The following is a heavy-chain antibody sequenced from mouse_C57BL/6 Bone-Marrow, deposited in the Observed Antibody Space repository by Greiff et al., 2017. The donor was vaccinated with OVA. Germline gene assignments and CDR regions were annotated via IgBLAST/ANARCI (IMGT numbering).Heavy chain of an antibody. CDR2: ILPSIGRT. Sequence: VHLVESGSELRSPGSSVKLSCKDFDSEVFPIAFMSWVRKKPGHGFEWIGGILPSIGRTFYGEKLEVKATVDADTLSNTAYLELNRLTSEDSAIDDCARTTVVARGLDYWGQGTTLTVSS. CDR1: DSEVFPIAF. J-gene: IGHJ2*01. CDR3: ARTTVVARGLDY. V-gene: IGHV15-2*01. D-gene: IGHD1-1*01.